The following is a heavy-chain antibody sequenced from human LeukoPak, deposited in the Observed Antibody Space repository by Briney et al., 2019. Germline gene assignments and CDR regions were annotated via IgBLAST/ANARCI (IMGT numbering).Heavy chain of an antibody. V-gene: IGHV1-2*02. Sequence: ASVKVSCKASGYRFTGYYVHWARQAPGQGLEWMGYINPRNGDTRYSQKFQGTVTMTRDTSISTAYMELTTLRSADTAAYFCARGGTIIVVATSYAMDVWGQGTPVTVYS. CDR2: INPRNGDT. CDR3: ARGGTIIVVATSYAMDV. CDR1: GYRFTGYY. J-gene: IGHJ6*02. D-gene: IGHD3-22*01.